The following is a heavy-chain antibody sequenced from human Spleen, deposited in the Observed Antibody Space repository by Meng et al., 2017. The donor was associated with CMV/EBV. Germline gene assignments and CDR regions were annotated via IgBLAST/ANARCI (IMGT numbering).Heavy chain of an antibody. CDR2: IYYSGST. J-gene: IGHJ6*02. CDR3: ARVRGSPYCSSTSCYKYYYYGMDV. Sequence: GSLRLSCTVSGGSISSSSYYWGWIRQPPGKGLEWIGSIYYSGSTYYNPSLKSRVTISVDTSKTQFSLKLSSVTAADTAVYYCARVRGSPYCSSTSCYKYYYYGMDVWGQGTTVTVSS. CDR1: GGSISSSSYY. D-gene: IGHD2-2*02. V-gene: IGHV4-39*07.